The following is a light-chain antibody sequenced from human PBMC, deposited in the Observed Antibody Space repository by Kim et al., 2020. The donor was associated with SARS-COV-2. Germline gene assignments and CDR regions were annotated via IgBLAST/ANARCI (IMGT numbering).Light chain of an antibody. Sequence: EMVMTQSPATLSVSPGERATLSCRASQSVNTNLAWYQVKPGQAPRLLIYDASTRATGIPARFSGSGSGTDFSLTISGLQSEDFAVYYCKRYNWPALTFGGGTKVDIK. CDR2: DAS. CDR1: QSVNTN. CDR3: KRYNWPALT. J-gene: IGKJ4*01. V-gene: IGKV3-15*01.